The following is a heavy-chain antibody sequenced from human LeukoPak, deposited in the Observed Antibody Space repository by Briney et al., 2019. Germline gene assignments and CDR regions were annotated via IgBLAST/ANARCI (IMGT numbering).Heavy chain of an antibody. V-gene: IGHV4-39*01. Sequence: PSETLSLTCTVSGGSISSSSYYWGWIRQPPGKGLEWIGSIYYSGSTYYNPSLKSRVTISVDTSKNQFSLKLSSVTAADTAVYYCARGVTFGYGPRRYFDYWGQGTLVTVSS. CDR3: ARGVTFGYGPRRYFDY. CDR2: IYYSGST. D-gene: IGHD5-18*01. J-gene: IGHJ4*02. CDR1: GGSISSSSYY.